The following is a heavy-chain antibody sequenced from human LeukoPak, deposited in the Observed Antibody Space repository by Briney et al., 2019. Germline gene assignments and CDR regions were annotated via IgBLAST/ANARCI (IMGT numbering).Heavy chain of an antibody. Sequence: SETLSLTCTVSGGSISSSSYYWGWIRQPPGKGLEWIGSIYYSGSTYYNPSLKSRVTISVDTSKNQFSLKLSSVTAADTAVYYCARDSSSWGQIDYWGQGTLVTVSS. V-gene: IGHV4-39*07. CDR1: GGSISSSSYY. J-gene: IGHJ4*02. D-gene: IGHD6-13*01. CDR2: IYYSGST. CDR3: ARDSSSWGQIDY.